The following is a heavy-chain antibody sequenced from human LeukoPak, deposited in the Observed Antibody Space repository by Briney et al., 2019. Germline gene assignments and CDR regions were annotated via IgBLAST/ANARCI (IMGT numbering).Heavy chain of an antibody. D-gene: IGHD2-15*01. CDR2: IYYSGST. CDR1: GGSISSSAYY. Sequence: SETLPPTCTVSGGSISSSAYYWGWIRQPPGKGLEWIGSIYYSGSTYHNPSLKSRVTISADTSKNQFSLKLTSVTAADTAVYYCASLAYCSGGNCLGNWFDPWGQGTLVTVSS. CDR3: ASLAYCSGGNCLGNWFDP. J-gene: IGHJ5*02. V-gene: IGHV4-39*01.